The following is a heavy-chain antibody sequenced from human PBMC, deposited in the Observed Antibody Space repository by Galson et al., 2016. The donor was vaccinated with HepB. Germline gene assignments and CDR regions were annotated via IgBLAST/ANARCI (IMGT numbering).Heavy chain of an antibody. Sequence: SVKVSCKASGYTFTSHDFIWVRQATGQRLEWMGWMNPNSDHAGYAQRFQGRVTMTSQTSITTAYMELNSLRSDDTAVYFCARGTYYHAMDVWGQGTTVTVSS. V-gene: IGHV1-8*01. J-gene: IGHJ6*02. CDR2: MNPNSDHA. CDR1: GYTFTSHD. CDR3: ARGTYYHAMDV.